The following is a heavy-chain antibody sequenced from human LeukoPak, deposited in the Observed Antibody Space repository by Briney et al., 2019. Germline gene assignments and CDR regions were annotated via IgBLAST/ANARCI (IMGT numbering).Heavy chain of an antibody. CDR2: IYSGGST. Sequence: GGSLKLSCAASGFTFSDSAMHWVRQAPGKGLEWVSVIYSGGSTYYADSVKGRFTISRDNSKNTLYLQMNSLRAEDTAVYYCARGVVVAATPPVYWGQGTLVTVSS. J-gene: IGHJ4*02. V-gene: IGHV3-66*01. CDR1: GFTFSDSA. CDR3: ARGVVVAATPPVY. D-gene: IGHD2-15*01.